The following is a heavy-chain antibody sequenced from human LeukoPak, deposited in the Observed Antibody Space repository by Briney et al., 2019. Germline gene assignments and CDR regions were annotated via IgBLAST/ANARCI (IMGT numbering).Heavy chain of an antibody. J-gene: IGHJ4*02. CDR1: GFTFSSHA. CDR2: NTTNGGYT. D-gene: IGHD5-12*01. CDR3: VEEVSGGLRYLXY. V-gene: IGHV3-64D*09. Sequence: RLSXSASGFTFSSHAMHWVRQAPGKGLEYVSDNTTNGGYTPYADSVKGRFTISRDNSKNTLYLQMSSLRAEDTAVYYCVEEVSGGLRYLXYWGX.